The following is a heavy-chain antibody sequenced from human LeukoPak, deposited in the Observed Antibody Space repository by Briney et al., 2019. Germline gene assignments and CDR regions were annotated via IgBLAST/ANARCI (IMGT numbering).Heavy chain of an antibody. Sequence: GASLRISCKGSGSRFTSYWISWVRQLPGKGLEWLGRIDPSDSYTNYSPSFQGHVTISADKSISTADLQWSSLKASDTAMYYCARGVSGQWLAAGGYWGQGALVTVSS. D-gene: IGHD6-19*01. J-gene: IGHJ4*02. V-gene: IGHV5-10-1*01. CDR2: IDPSDSYT. CDR1: GSRFTSYW. CDR3: ARGVSGQWLAAGGY.